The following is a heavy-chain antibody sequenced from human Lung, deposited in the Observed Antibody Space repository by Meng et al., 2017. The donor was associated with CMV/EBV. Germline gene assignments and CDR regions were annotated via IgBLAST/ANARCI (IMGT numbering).Heavy chain of an antibody. D-gene: IGHD3-10*01. CDR3: LRRSGGSV. CDR2: LPHRGSS. J-gene: IGHJ1*01. Sequence: QVQWPETGPALVNPSDTLSLTCAVSGDSITNHNWWAWVRQPPGKGLEWIGELPHRGSSAYNPSLKSRVSMSIDKSKNQFSLKLTSVTAADTAVYHCLRRSGGSVWGQGTLVTVSS. CDR1: GDSITNHNW. V-gene: IGHV4-4*02.